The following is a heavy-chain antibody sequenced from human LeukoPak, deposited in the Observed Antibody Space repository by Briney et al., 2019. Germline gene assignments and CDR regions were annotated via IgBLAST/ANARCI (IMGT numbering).Heavy chain of an antibody. CDR2: IKQDGSEK. Sequence: GGSLRLFCAASGFTFSSYWMRWVRQAPGKGLEWVANIKQDGSEKYYVDSVKGRFTISRDNAKNSLYLQMNSLRAEDTAVYYCAGTMTSRPWDYWGQGTLVTVSS. V-gene: IGHV3-7*01. CDR3: AGTMTSRPWDY. D-gene: IGHD3-22*01. J-gene: IGHJ4*02. CDR1: GFTFSSYW.